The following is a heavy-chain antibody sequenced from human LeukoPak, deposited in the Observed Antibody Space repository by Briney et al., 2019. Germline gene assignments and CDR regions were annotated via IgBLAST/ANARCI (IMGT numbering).Heavy chain of an antibody. CDR3: AKGERWLQPFDY. Sequence: GGSLRLSCAASGFTFSSYAMSWVRQAPGKGLEWASAISGSAGSTYYADSVKGRFTISRDNSKNTLYLQMNSLRAEDTAVYYCAKGERWLQPFDYWGQGTLVTVSS. D-gene: IGHD5-24*01. V-gene: IGHV3-23*01. CDR1: GFTFSSYA. J-gene: IGHJ4*02. CDR2: ISGSAGST.